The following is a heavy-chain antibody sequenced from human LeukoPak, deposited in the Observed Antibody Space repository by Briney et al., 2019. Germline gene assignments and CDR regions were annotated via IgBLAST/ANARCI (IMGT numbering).Heavy chain of an antibody. Sequence: SETLSLTCTVSGGSISSYYWSWIRQPAGKGLEWIGRIYTSGSTNYNPSLKSRVTMSVDTSKNQFSLKLSSVTAADTAVYYCARDFSSGGSNYGMDVWGQGTTVTVSS. CDR1: GGSISSYY. V-gene: IGHV4-4*07. CDR2: IYTSGST. CDR3: ARDFSSGGSNYGMDV. D-gene: IGHD2-15*01. J-gene: IGHJ6*02.